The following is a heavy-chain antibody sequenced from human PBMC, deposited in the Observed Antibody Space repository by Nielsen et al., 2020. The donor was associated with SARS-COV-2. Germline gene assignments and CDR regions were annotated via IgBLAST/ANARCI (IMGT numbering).Heavy chain of an antibody. CDR2: MNPNSGNT. CDR3: ARVVVPAAKALGF. D-gene: IGHD2-2*01. CDR1: GYTFTSYD. V-gene: IGHV1-8*01. Sequence: ASVKVSCMASGYTFTSYDINWVRQATGQGLEWMGWMNPNSGNTGYAQKFQGRVTMTRNTSISTAYMELSSLRSEDTAVYYCARVVVPAAKALGFWGQGTLVTVSS. J-gene: IGHJ4*02.